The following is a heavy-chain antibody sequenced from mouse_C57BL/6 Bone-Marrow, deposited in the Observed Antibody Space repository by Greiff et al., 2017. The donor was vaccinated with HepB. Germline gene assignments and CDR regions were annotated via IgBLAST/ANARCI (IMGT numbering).Heavy chain of an antibody. CDR1: GFTFSDYG. CDR3: ARGGSSWNWYFDV. J-gene: IGHJ1*03. CDR2: ISNLAYSI. V-gene: IGHV5-15*01. D-gene: IGHD1-1*01. Sequence: EVKLMESGGGLVQPGGSLKLSCAASGFTFSDYGMAWVRQAPRKGPEWVAFISNLAYSIYYADTVTGRFTISRENAKNTLYLEMSSLRSEDTAMYYCARGGSSWNWYFDVWGTGTTVTVSS.